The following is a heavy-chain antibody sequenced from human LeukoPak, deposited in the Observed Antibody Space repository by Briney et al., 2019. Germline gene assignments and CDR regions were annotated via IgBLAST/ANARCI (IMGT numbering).Heavy chain of an antibody. CDR3: ARGFFGRKFGRRGNWFDP. D-gene: IGHD3-3*01. Sequence: GASVKVSCKASGYTFTSYDINWVRQATGQGLEWMGWMNPNSGNTGYAQKFQGRVTMTRNTSISTAYMELSSLRSEDTAVYYCARGFFGRKFGRRGNWFDPWGQGTLVTVSS. V-gene: IGHV1-8*01. CDR2: MNPNSGNT. J-gene: IGHJ5*02. CDR1: GYTFTSYD.